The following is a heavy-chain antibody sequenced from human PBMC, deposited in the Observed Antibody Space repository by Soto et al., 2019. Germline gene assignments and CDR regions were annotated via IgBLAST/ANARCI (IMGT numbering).Heavy chain of an antibody. V-gene: IGHV2-5*02. Sequence: QITLKESGPTLVKPTQTLTLTCTFSGFSLSTTGVGVGWIRQPPGKALEWLALIYWDDDKRYNPSLNSRLTITQDTSKNQVVLAMTNMDPVDTATFYCVQSRCGGDCLQSYSSHSYYGLDVWGQGTTVTVSS. CDR1: GFSLSTTGVG. CDR2: IYWDDDK. CDR3: VQSRCGGDCLQSYSSHSYYGLDV. D-gene: IGHD2-21*02. J-gene: IGHJ6*02.